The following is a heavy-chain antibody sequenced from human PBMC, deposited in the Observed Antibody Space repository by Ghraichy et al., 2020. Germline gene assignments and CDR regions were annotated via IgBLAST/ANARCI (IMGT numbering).Heavy chain of an antibody. CDR3: ARDDGGDIVVVPAARHYYYYGMDV. CDR1: GGTFSSYA. V-gene: IGHV1-69*13. J-gene: IGHJ6*02. D-gene: IGHD2-2*01. Sequence: PVKVSCKASGGTFSSYAISWVRQAPGQGLEWMGGIIPIFGTANYAQKFQGRVTITADESTSTAYMELSSLRSEDTAVYYCARDDGGDIVVVPAARHYYYYGMDVWGQGTTVTVSS. CDR2: IIPIFGTA.